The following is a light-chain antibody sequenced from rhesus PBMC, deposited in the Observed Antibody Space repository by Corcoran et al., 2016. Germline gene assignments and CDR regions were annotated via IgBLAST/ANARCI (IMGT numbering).Light chain of an antibody. V-gene: IGKV3-24*04. CDR2: GAS. CDR3: QQSSNLLT. CDR1: QSVGSY. Sequence: ETVVTQSPATLALSPGERATLSCRASQSVGSYLAWYQQKPGQAPRLLIYGASSRATGIPDRFSGRGSGTDLTLTISSLVPEDVGVYYCQQSSNLLTFGGGTKVEIK. J-gene: IGKJ4*01.